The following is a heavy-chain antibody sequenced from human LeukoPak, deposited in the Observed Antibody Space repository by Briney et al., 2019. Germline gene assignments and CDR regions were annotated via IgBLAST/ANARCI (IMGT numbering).Heavy chain of an antibody. D-gene: IGHD3-16*01. CDR2: INPSGGST. Sequence: RASVKVSCKASGYTFASYYMHWVRQAPGQGLEWMGIINPSGGSTTYAQKFQGRVTMTRDMSTSTVYMELSSLRSEDTVVYYCARGGLGAELDYWGQGTLVTVSS. CDR1: GYTFASYY. V-gene: IGHV1-46*01. J-gene: IGHJ4*02. CDR3: ARGGLGAELDY.